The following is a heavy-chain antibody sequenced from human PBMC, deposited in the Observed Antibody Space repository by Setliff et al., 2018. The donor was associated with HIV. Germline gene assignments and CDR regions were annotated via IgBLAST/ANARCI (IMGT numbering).Heavy chain of an antibody. CDR2: LNPKSGGT. CDR3: ARGRTVVVAAKIPYVQY. Sequence: ASVKVSCKASGYTFTDYYIHWVRQAPGQGLEWVGWLNPKSGGTKYAQKFQGRVTMTRDTSISTAYMEVSRLRSDETAFYYCARGRTVVVAAKIPYVQYWGQGTLVTV. D-gene: IGHD2-15*01. J-gene: IGHJ1*01. CDR1: GYTFTDYY. V-gene: IGHV1-2*02.